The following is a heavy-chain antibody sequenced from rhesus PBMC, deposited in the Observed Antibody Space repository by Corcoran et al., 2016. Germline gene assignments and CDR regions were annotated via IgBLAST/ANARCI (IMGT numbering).Heavy chain of an antibody. CDR1: GFTFSSYG. Sequence: EVQLVETGGGLVQPGGSLKLSCAASGFTFSSYGMSWVRQAPGKGLEWVSAINSGGGSQYNAGSVKGRFTISRDNSKNTLSLQMNSLRAEDTAVYYCAKDPGYSGYWGQGVLVTVSS. D-gene: IGHD5-30*01. V-gene: IGHV3S5*01. CDR3: AKDPGYSGY. CDR2: INSGGGSQ. J-gene: IGHJ4*01.